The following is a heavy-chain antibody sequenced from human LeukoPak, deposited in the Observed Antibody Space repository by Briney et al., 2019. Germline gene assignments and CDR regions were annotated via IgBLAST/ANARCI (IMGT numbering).Heavy chain of an antibody. V-gene: IGHV4-34*01. Sequence: SETLSLTCAVYGGSFSGYYWSWIRQPPGKGLEWIGEINHSGSTNYNPSLKSRVTISVDTSKNQFSLKLSSVTAADTAVYYCARHSITMIAKGGWGQGTLVTVSS. J-gene: IGHJ4*02. CDR2: INHSGST. CDR3: ARHSITMIAKGG. D-gene: IGHD3-22*01. CDR1: GGSFSGYY.